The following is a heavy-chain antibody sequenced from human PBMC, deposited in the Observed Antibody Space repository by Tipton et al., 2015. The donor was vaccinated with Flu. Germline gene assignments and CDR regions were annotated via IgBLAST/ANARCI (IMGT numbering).Heavy chain of an antibody. CDR1: GFTFSSYG. J-gene: IGHJ6*02. D-gene: IGHD6-13*01. CDR3: ARGPLPDSNWYNGLDV. V-gene: IGHV3-13*01. Sequence: GSLRLSCGASGFTFSSYGMHWVRHVTGKGLEWVSGIGSSGDTYYAGSVKGRFTISREDGKNSLFLQMNSLRAGDTAVYYCARGPLPDSNWYNGLDVWGQGTTVTVFS. CDR2: IGSSGDT.